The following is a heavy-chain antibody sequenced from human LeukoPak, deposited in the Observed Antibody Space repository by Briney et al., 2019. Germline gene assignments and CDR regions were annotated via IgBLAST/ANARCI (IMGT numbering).Heavy chain of an antibody. V-gene: IGHV1-69*13. J-gene: IGHJ6*02. Sequence: ASVKVSCKASGGTLISYAISWVRQAPGQGLEWMGGITPLFGTANYAQKFQGRVTITADESTSTAYMELSSLRSEDTAVYFCARSFFRAVSGTNYYYGMDVWGQGTTVTVS. CDR3: ARSFFRAVSGTNYYYGMDV. CDR1: GGTLISYA. CDR2: ITPLFGTA. D-gene: IGHD6-19*01.